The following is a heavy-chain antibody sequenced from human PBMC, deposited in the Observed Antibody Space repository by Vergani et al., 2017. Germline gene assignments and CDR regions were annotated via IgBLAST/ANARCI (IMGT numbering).Heavy chain of an antibody. CDR2: ISWNSGSV. CDR1: GFTFDDYA. V-gene: IGHV3-9*01. Sequence: EVQLVESGGGLVQPGRSLRLSCAASGFTFDDYAMHWVRQAPGKGLEWVSGISWNSGSVGYADSVKGRFTISRDNAKNYLYLQMNSLRAEYTALYYCAKDRAEWGNFDYWGQGTLVTVSS. J-gene: IGHJ4*02. CDR3: AKDRAEWGNFDY. D-gene: IGHD3-16*01.